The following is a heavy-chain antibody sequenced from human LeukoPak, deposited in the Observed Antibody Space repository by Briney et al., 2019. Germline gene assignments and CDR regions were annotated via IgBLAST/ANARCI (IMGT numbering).Heavy chain of an antibody. CDR3: ASAERGY. CDR2: INHSGST. V-gene: IGHV4-34*01. CDR1: GGSFSGYY. Sequence: SDTLSLTCAVYGGSFSGYYWSWIRQPPGKGLEWIGEINHSGSTNYNPSLKSRVTISVDTSKNQFSLKLSSVTAADTAVYYCASAERGYWGQGTLVTVSS. J-gene: IGHJ4*02.